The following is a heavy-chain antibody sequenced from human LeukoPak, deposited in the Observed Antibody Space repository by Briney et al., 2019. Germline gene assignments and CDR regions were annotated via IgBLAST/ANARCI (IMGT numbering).Heavy chain of an antibody. CDR2: ISYDGSNK. D-gene: IGHD6-13*01. CDR3: ARDLDFDGDSSSFDY. V-gene: IGHV3-30-3*01. CDR1: GFTFSSYA. J-gene: IGHJ4*02. Sequence: PGGSLRLSCAASGFTFSSYAMHWVRQAPGKGLEWVAVISYDGSNKYYADSVKGRFTISRDNSKNTLYLQMNSLRAEDTAVYYCARDLDFDGDSSSFDYWGQGTLVTVSS.